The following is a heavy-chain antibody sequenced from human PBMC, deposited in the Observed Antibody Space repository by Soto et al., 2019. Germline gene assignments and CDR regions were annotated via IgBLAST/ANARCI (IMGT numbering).Heavy chain of an antibody. CDR2: IWYDGSDK. V-gene: IGHV3-33*01. CDR1: GFTFSGFG. Sequence: GGSLRLSCAASGFTFSGFGMHWVRQAPGKGLEWVAIIWYDGSDKYYADSVKGRFTISRDNSKNTLYLQMNSLRAEDTAVYHCAFGNLSYYFDFWGQGTPVTVYS. D-gene: IGHD3-16*01. J-gene: IGHJ4*02. CDR3: AFGNLSYYFDF.